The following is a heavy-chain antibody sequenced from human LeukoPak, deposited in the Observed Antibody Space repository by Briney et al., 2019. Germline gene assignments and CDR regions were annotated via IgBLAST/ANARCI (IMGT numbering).Heavy chain of an antibody. CDR2: IIPILGIA. CDR1: GGTFSSYA. V-gene: IGHV1-69*04. J-gene: IGHJ4*02. CDR3: ARGDYYDSSGAPDY. D-gene: IGHD3-22*01. Sequence: SVKVSCKASGGTFSSYAISWVRQAPGQGLEWMGRIIPILGIANYAQKFQGRVTITADKSTSTAYMELRSLRSDDTAVYYCARGDYYDSSGAPDYWGQGTLVTVSS.